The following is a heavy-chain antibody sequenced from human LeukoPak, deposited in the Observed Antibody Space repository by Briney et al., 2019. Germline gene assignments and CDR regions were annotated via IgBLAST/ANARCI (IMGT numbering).Heavy chain of an antibody. J-gene: IGHJ1*01. CDR3: ARDRGPKQTRPEYFQH. D-gene: IGHD3-10*01. CDR2: ISSSGRTI. CDR1: GFTFSSYE. Sequence: GGPLTLLCAASGFTFSSYEIHWVRQAPGRGLEGVSYISSSGRTIYYADSVKGRFTISRDNAKHSLYLQMKSLRAEHTAILFCARDRGPKQTRPEYFQHWGQGTLVTVSS. V-gene: IGHV3-48*03.